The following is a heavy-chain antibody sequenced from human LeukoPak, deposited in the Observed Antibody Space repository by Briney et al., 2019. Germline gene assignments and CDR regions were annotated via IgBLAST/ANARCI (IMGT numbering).Heavy chain of an antibody. V-gene: IGHV3-53*01. CDR3: ARGYYDILTGSYYFDY. CDR1: GFTVSSNY. D-gene: IGHD3-9*01. J-gene: IGHJ4*02. Sequence: PGGXLRLSCAASGFTVSSNYMSWVGQAPGKGLEWVSVIYSGGSTYYSDSVRGRCTISRDNSKNTRYLTMKSVETEDTAVYYCARGYYDILTGSYYFDYWGQGTLVTVSS. CDR2: IYSGGST.